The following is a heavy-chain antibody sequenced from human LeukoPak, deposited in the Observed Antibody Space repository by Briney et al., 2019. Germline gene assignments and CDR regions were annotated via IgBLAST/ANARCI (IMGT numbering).Heavy chain of an antibody. V-gene: IGHV4-59*08. D-gene: IGHD3-10*01. CDR1: GGSINGFY. CDR2: IYDNGYS. J-gene: IGHJ4*02. Sequence: SETLSLTCTVSGGSINGFYWTWIRQPPGKGLEWIAYIYDNGYSSYNPSLKSRVTISVDTSKNQISLTLGSVTVADTAVYYCARLPPYTGKLDYWGQGNLVTVSS. CDR3: ARLPPYTGKLDY.